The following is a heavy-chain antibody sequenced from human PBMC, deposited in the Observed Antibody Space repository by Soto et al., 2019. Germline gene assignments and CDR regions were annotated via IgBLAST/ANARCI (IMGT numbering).Heavy chain of an antibody. V-gene: IGHV4-30-2*01. CDR3: ARGPLAGGSVSYKVDY. CDR2: IYHSGST. Sequence: SETLSLTCAVSGGSISSGGYSWSWIRQPPGKGLEWIGYIYHSGSTYYNPSLKSRVTISVDRSKNQFSLKLSSVTAADTAVYYCARGPLAGGSVSYKVDYWGQGTLVTVSS. D-gene: IGHD3-10*01. J-gene: IGHJ4*02. CDR1: GGSISSGGYS.